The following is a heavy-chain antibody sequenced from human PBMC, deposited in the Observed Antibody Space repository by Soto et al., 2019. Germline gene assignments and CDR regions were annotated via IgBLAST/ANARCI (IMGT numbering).Heavy chain of an antibody. D-gene: IGHD4-4*01. CDR1: GFTFSSYW. CDR2: IKQDGSEK. Sequence: EVQLVESGGGLVQPGGSLRLSCAAPGFTFSSYWMSWVRQAPGKGLEWVANIKQDGSEKYYVDSVKGRFTISRDNAKNSLYLQMNSLRAEDTAVYYCARDTFLQGPPAYYYYYGMDVSGQGTTVTVSS. J-gene: IGHJ6*02. V-gene: IGHV3-7*03. CDR3: ARDTFLQGPPAYYYYYGMDV.